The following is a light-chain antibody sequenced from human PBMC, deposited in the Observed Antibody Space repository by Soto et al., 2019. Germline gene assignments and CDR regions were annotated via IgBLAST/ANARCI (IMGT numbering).Light chain of an antibody. J-gene: IGKJ4*01. V-gene: IGKV3-20*01. Sequence: EIVLTQSPGTLSLSPGERATLSCRASQSVSSNYLAWYQQKPGQAPRLLIYGASSRATGIPDRFSGSGSGTDFTLSISRLEPEDFAVYYCQQCGSTGTFGGGTKVEIK. CDR1: QSVSSNY. CDR3: QQCGSTGT. CDR2: GAS.